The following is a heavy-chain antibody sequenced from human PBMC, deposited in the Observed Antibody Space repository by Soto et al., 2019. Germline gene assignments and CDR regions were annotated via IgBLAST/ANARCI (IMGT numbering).Heavy chain of an antibody. CDR3: ARGGALSTSWYWGDGLDS. CDR2: IIPVVGTP. J-gene: IGHJ4*02. CDR1: GYSFSSHA. Sequence: QVQLEQSGSEVKKSGSSVKVSCKASGYSFSSHAITWVRQAPGQGLEWMGGIIPVVGTPSYAQKFQGRVTISAYKSTNTYYLELRSLRSEDTAVYYCARGGALSTSWYWGDGLDSWGQGTQVTVSS. D-gene: IGHD6-13*01. V-gene: IGHV1-69*06.